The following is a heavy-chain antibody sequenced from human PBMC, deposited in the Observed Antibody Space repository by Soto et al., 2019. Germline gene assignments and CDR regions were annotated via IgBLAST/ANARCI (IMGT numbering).Heavy chain of an antibody. V-gene: IGHV4-34*09. J-gene: IGHJ5*02. CDR2: INHSGST. Sequence: PSETLSLTCAVYGGSFSGYYWSWIRQPPGKGLEWIGEINHSGSTNYNPSLKSRVTISVDTSKNQFSLKLSSVTAADTAVYYCARDIVGVTKWFDPWGQGTLVTVSS. CDR3: ARDIVGVTKWFDP. CDR1: GGSFSGYY. D-gene: IGHD1-26*01.